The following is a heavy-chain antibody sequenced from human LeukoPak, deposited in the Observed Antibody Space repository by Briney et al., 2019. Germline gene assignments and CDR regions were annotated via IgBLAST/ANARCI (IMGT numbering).Heavy chain of an antibody. V-gene: IGHV3-13*01. Sequence: GGSLRLSCEASGFTPSSYDMHWVRKVTGKGLEWVSAIGVAGDTYYPGSVKGRFIITRENAKNSLYLQMNSLRVEDTAVYYCARDRHGMAVWGQGTTVTVSS. CDR3: ARDRHGMAV. CDR2: IGVAGDT. J-gene: IGHJ6*02. CDR1: GFTPSSYD.